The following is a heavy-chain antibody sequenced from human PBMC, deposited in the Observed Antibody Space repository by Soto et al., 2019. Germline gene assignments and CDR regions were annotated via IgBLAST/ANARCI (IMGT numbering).Heavy chain of an antibody. D-gene: IGHD4-4*01. V-gene: IGHV4-31*03. Sequence: QVQLQESGPGLVKPSQTLSLTCTVSGGSISSDGYYWSWIRQHPGKDLEWIGYIYYSGSTYYNPSLKGRVTISVDTSKNQFSLKLSSVTAADTAVYYCARRSEIYSKGYYGMDVWGQGTTVTVSS. J-gene: IGHJ6*02. CDR1: GGSISSDGYY. CDR3: ARRSEIYSKGYYGMDV. CDR2: IYYSGST.